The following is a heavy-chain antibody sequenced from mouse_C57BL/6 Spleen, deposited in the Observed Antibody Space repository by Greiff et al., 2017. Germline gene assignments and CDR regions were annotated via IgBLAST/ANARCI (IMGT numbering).Heavy chain of an antibody. CDR3: ATGSRGWFAY. D-gene: IGHD1-1*01. Sequence: QVQLKQPGAELVRPGTSVKLSCKASGYTFTSYWMHWVKQRPGQGLEWIGVIDPSDSYTNYNQKFKGKATLTVDTSSSTAYMQLSSLTSEDSAVYYCATGSRGWFAYWGQGTLVTVSA. CDR2: IDPSDSYT. J-gene: IGHJ3*01. V-gene: IGHV1-59*01. CDR1: GYTFTSYW.